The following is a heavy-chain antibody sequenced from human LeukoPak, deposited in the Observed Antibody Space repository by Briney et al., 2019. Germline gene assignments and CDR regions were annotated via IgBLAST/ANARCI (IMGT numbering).Heavy chain of an antibody. CDR3: AKGGGWLYYFDY. CDR2: ISGSDSST. D-gene: IGHD6-19*01. CDR1: GFTFSTFT. V-gene: IGHV3-23*01. J-gene: IGHJ4*02. Sequence: GSLSLSCAASGFTFSTFTMNWVRQAPGRGLEWVSGISGSDSSTYYADSVKGRFTISRDNSRNTLYLQINSLRVEDTAVYYCAKGGGWLYYFDYWGQGTLVTVSS.